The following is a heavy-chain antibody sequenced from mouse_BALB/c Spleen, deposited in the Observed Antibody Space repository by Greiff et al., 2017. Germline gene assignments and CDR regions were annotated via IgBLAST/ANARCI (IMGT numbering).Heavy chain of an antibody. CDR3: ARGGGYAYFDY. D-gene: IGHD2-14*01. V-gene: IGHV5-6-5*01. J-gene: IGHJ2*01. CDR1: GFTFSSYA. Sequence: DVKLQESGGGLVKPGGSLKLSCAASGFTFSSYAMSWVRQTPEKRLEWVASISSGGSTYYPDSVKGRFTISRDNARNILYLQMSSLRSEDTAMYYCARGGGYAYFDYWGQGTTLTVSS. CDR2: ISSGGST.